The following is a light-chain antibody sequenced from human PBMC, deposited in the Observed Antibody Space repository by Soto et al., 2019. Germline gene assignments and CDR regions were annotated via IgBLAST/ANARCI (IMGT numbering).Light chain of an antibody. J-gene: IGKJ4*01. CDR2: DAS. CDR1: QSVSTY. Sequence: EIVLTQSPATLSLSPGERATLSCRASQSVSTYLVWYQQKPGQAPRLLIYDASNRATGIPARFRGSGSGTDFTLTISSLEPEDFAVYYCQQRSDLLSFGGGTKVEIK. CDR3: QQRSDLLS. V-gene: IGKV3-11*01.